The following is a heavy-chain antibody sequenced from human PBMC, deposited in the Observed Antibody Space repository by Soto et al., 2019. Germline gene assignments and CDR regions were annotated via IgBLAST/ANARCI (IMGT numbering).Heavy chain of an antibody. CDR1: GGSISSYY. CDR2: IYFRGTT. D-gene: IGHD3-22*01. CDR3: ATGNYESSGFVDY. V-gene: IGHV4-59*01. Sequence: SETLSLTCTVSGGSISSYYWSWIRQPPGKGLEWIGYIYFRGTTNYNPSLKSRVTMSADTSKNQFSLKLNSVTAADTAVYYCATGNYESSGFVDYWGQGTLVTVSS. J-gene: IGHJ4*02.